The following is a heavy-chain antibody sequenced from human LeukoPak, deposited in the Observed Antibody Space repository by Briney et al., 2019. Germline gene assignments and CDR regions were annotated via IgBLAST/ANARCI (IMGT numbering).Heavy chain of an antibody. CDR3: ARVMVRGVIIDY. CDR2: IYYSGST. D-gene: IGHD3-10*01. J-gene: IGHJ4*02. CDR1: GGSISSGGYY. Sequence: SETLPLTCTVSGGSISSGGYYWSWIRQHPGKGLEWIGYIYYSGSTYYNPSLKSRVTISVDTSKNQFSLKLSSVTAADTAVYYCARVMVRGVIIDYWGQGTLVTVSS. V-gene: IGHV4-31*03.